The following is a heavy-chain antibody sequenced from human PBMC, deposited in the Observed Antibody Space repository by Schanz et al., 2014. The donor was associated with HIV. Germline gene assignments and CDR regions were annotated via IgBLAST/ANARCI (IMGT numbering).Heavy chain of an antibody. CDR1: GFTFSSYS. CDR3: ARGEQQLPN. J-gene: IGHJ4*02. Sequence: EVHLLESGGGLVQPGGSLRLSCAASGFTFSSYSMSWVRQAPGKALEWVSSINEGGDFRYYADSVRGRFTISRDNAKNSVFLQMNSLKAEDTAVYYCARGEQQLPNWGQGTLVTVSS. D-gene: IGHD6-13*01. V-gene: IGHV3-21*01. CDR2: INEGGDFR.